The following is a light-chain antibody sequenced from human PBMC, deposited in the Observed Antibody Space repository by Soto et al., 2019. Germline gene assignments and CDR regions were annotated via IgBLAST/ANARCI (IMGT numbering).Light chain of an antibody. Sequence: IVMTQSPLSLSVTPGQPASISCKTSQSLLYSDGQTFLSWFLQKPGQPPQLLIYEVSNRFSGVPDRFSDSRSGTDFTLTISRVEAEDVGVYYCLQTTQFPFIFGPGTKVDIK. V-gene: IGKV2D-29*01. CDR1: QSLLYSDGQTF. CDR3: LQTTQFPFI. CDR2: EVS. J-gene: IGKJ3*01.